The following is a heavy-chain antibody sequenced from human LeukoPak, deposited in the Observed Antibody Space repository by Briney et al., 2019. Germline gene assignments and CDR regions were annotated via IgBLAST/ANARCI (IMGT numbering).Heavy chain of an antibody. Sequence: GRSLRPSCAAFGFTVNNAWMSWVRQGPGKGLQWVGRIKSRTDGGTTDYAAPVKGRFTISRDDPRNTLYLQMTSLKTEDTAMYYCSTDQVVVGPCWGQGTLVTVSS. CDR3: STDQVVVGPC. D-gene: IGHD3-22*01. J-gene: IGHJ4*02. CDR1: GFTVNNAW. V-gene: IGHV3-15*01. CDR2: IKSRTDGGTT.